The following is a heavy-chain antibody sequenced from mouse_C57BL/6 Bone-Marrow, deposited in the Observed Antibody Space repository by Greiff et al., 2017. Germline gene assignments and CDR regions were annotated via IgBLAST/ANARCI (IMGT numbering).Heavy chain of an antibody. Sequence: EVKLMESGGGLVKPGGSLKLSCAASGFTFSDYGMHWVRQAPEKGLEWVAYISSGSSTIYYADTVKGRFTISRDNAKNTLFVQMSSLMSEYTAMYYCASLYDYDWFADWGKGTLVTVSA. CDR1: GFTFSDYG. V-gene: IGHV5-17*01. CDR3: ASLYDYDWFAD. J-gene: IGHJ3*01. CDR2: ISSGSSTI. D-gene: IGHD2-4*01.